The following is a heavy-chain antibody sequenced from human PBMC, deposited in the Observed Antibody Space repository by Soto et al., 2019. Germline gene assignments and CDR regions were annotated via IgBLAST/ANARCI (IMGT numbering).Heavy chain of an antibody. J-gene: IGHJ6*02. D-gene: IGHD4-4*01. V-gene: IGHV3-7*01. CDR3: ATDYSKYYYYYGMDV. CDR2: IKQDGSEK. Sequence: QPGGSLRLSCAASGFTFSSYWMSWVRQAPGKGLEWVANIKQDGSEKYYVDSVKGRFTISRDNAKNSLYLQMNSLRAEDTAVYYCATDYSKYYYYYGMDVWGQGTTVTVSS. CDR1: GFTFSSYW.